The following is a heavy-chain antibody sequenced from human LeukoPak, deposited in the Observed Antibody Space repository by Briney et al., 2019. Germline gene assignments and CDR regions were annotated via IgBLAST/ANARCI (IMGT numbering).Heavy chain of an antibody. V-gene: IGHV3-53*01. J-gene: IGHJ4*02. D-gene: IGHD5-12*01. CDR3: AKEIFSGLLYIDY. CDR1: GFIVSGDF. CDR2: IYSDGST. Sequence: GGSLRLSCAASGFIVSGDFMSWVRQAPGKGLEWVSVIYSDGSTYYADSVKGRFTISRDNSKNTVYLQMNSLRPEDMAVYYCAKEIFSGLLYIDYWGQGTLVTVSS.